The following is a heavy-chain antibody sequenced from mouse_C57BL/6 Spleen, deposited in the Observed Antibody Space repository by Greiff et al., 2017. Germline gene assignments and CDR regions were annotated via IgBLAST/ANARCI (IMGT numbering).Heavy chain of an antibody. Sequence: VQLQQSGPELVKPGASVKISCKASGYAFSSSWMNWVKQRPGKGLEWIGRIYPGDGDTNYNGKFKGKATLTADKSSSTAYMQLSSLTSEDSAVYVCARHYGNYEDYFDDWGQGTTLTVSS. CDR2: IYPGDGDT. D-gene: IGHD2-1*01. CDR3: ARHYGNYEDYFDD. J-gene: IGHJ2*01. V-gene: IGHV1-82*01. CDR1: GYAFSSSW.